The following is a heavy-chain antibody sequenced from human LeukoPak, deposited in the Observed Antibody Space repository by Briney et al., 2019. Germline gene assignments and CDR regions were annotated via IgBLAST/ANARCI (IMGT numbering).Heavy chain of an antibody. CDR1: GGSISSSSYY. V-gene: IGHV4-39*07. D-gene: IGHD2-15*01. CDR2: IYYSGST. J-gene: IGHJ4*02. CDR3: AREDSGYCSGGSCYSVDY. Sequence: SETLSLTCTVSGGSISSSSYYWGWLRQPPGKGLEWIGSIYYSGSTYYNPSLKSRVTISVDTSKNQFSLKLSSVTAADTAVYYCAREDSGYCSGGSCYSVDYWGQGTLVTVSS.